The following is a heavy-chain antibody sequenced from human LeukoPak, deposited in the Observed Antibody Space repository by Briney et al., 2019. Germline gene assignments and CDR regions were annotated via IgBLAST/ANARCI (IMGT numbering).Heavy chain of an antibody. D-gene: IGHD3-22*01. CDR3: ARESGYDSSGYSPRDAFDI. Sequence: SETPSLTCTVSGGSISSHYWSWIRQPPGKGLEWIGYIYYSGSTNYNPSLKSRVTISVDTPKNQFSLKLSSVTAADTAVYYCARESGYDSSGYSPRDAFDIWGQGTMVTVSS. CDR2: IYYSGST. J-gene: IGHJ3*02. CDR1: GGSISSHY. V-gene: IGHV4-59*11.